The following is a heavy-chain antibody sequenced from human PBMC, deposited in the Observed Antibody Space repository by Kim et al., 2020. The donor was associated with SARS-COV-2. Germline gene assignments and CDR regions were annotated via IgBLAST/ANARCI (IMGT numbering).Heavy chain of an antibody. CDR2: ISAYNGNT. D-gene: IGHD2-8*01. J-gene: IGHJ4*02. CDR1: GYTFTSYG. Sequence: ASVKVSCKASGYTFTSYGISWVRQAPGQGLEWMGWISAYNGNTNYAQKLRGRVTMTTDTSTSTAYMELRSLRSDDTAVYYCARDPSVLMVYAIQANFDYWGQGTLVTVSS. CDR3: ARDPSVLMVYAIQANFDY. V-gene: IGHV1-18*01.